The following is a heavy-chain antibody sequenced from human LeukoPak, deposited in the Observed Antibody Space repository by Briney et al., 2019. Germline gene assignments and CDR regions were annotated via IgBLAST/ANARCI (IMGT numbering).Heavy chain of an antibody. Sequence: PSETLSLTCTVSGGSISSSSYYWGWIRQPPGKGLEWIGSIYYSGSTYYNPSLKSRVTISVDTSKNQFSLKLSSVTAADTAVYYCARGSYGSGNDYWGQGTLVTVSS. CDR1: GGSISSSSYY. CDR2: IYYSGST. D-gene: IGHD3-10*01. CDR3: ARGSYGSGNDY. J-gene: IGHJ4*02. V-gene: IGHV4-39*07.